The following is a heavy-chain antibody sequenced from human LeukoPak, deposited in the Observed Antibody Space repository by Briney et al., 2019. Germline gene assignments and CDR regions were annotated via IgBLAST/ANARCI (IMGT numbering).Heavy chain of an antibody. CDR2: IYYSGST. CDR3: ASTEWNYAR. J-gene: IGHJ4*02. Sequence: PSETLSLTCTVPGGSITSYYWSWMRQPPGKGLEWIGYIYYSGSTNYNPSLKSRVTISLDTSKNQFSLKLSSVTAADTAVYYCASTEWNYARWGQGTLVTVSS. CDR1: GGSITSYY. V-gene: IGHV4-59*08. D-gene: IGHD1-7*01.